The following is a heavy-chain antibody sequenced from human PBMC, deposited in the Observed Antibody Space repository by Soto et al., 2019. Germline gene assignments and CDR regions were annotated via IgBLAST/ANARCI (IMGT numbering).Heavy chain of an antibody. D-gene: IGHD1-1*01. Sequence: QVHLVQSGAEVKSPGPAVKVSCKVSGAGDTFSNYGLNWMRRAPGQWLEWMGGTIPAFGTANYAQKFQGRVTITADTSTTTAYMELSSLRSDDTAVYYCWRHDKTALPPLDSWGQGTLVSVSS. V-gene: IGHV1-69*06. CDR1: GAGDTFSNYG. CDR2: TIPAFGTA. CDR3: WRHDKTALPPLDS. J-gene: IGHJ4*02.